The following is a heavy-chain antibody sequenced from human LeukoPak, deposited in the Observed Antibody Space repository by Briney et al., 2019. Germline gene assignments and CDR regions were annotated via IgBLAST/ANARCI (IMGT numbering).Heavy chain of an antibody. D-gene: IGHD4-23*01. J-gene: IGHJ4*02. V-gene: IGHV4-59*11. CDR2: ISYSGST. CDR3: ARGSRLDYGGIGEFDY. Sequence: SETLSLTCTVSGGSISSHYWSWIRQPPGKGLEWIGYISYSGSTNFNTSLKSRVNISLDTSKNQFSLTLNSMTPAATAVYYCARGSRLDYGGIGEFDYWGQGTLVTVSS. CDR1: GGSISSHY.